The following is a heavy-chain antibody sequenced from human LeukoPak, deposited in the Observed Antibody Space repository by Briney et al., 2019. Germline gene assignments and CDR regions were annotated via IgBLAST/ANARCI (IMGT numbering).Heavy chain of an antibody. Sequence: TSETLSLTCTVSGGSISSYYWSWIRQPAGKGLEWLGRIYTSGSNNYNPSLKSRVTMSVDTSKNQFSLKLSSVTATDTAMYYCAREVADYGGYYYYHYMDVWGKGTTVTISS. CDR3: AREVADYGGYYYYHYMDV. CDR1: GGSISSYY. J-gene: IGHJ6*03. CDR2: IYTSGSN. D-gene: IGHD4-23*01. V-gene: IGHV4-4*07.